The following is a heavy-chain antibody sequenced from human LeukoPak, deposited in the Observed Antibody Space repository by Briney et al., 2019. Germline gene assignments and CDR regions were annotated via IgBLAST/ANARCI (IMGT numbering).Heavy chain of an antibody. D-gene: IGHD6-13*01. CDR1: GFTFSSYA. J-gene: IGHJ4*02. V-gene: IGHV3-23*01. CDR3: AKDRAQQLVLDF. Sequence: GGSLRLTCAASGFTFSSYAMSWVRQAPGKGLEWVSAIIGSGSSTYYADSVKGRFTISRDNSKNTLFLQMNSLRAEDTAVYYCAKDRAQQLVLDFWGQGTLVTVSS. CDR2: IIGSGSST.